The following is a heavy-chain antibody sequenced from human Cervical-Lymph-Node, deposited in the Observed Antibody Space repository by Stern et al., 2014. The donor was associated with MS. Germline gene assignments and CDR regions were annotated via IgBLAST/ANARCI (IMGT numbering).Heavy chain of an antibody. Sequence: MQLVQSGAEVKKPGESLKISCKGSGYSFTSYWIGWVRQMPGKGLEWMGVIYPGDSDTRYRPYLQGKGTMSADKFSSTAYLHRSSLKASDSAMYYCARHASAFDIWGQGTMVTVSS. V-gene: IGHV5-51*01. CDR2: IYPGDSDT. J-gene: IGHJ3*02. CDR1: GYSFTSYW. CDR3: ARHASAFDI.